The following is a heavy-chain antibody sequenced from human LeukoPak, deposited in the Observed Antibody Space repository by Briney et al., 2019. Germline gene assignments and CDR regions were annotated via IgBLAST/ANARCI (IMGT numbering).Heavy chain of an antibody. CDR1: GFNFNTFG. D-gene: IGHD3-22*01. V-gene: IGHV3-30*02. J-gene: IGHJ6*03. CDR3: ARDPFYDSSESYFYYYYYMDV. CDR2: ISNDGSRR. Sequence: GGSLRLSCGASGFNFNTFGMHWVRRAPGKGLDWVAYISNDGSRRYYTDSVGGRFTISRDNSKNTLFLQMHSLRVENTAVYFCARDPFYDSSESYFYYYYYMDVWGKGTTVTVSS.